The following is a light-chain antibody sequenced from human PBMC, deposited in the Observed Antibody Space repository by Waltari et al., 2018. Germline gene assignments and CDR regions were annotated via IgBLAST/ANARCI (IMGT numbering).Light chain of an antibody. CDR3: QHYSGFSSRT. J-gene: IGKJ1*01. V-gene: IGKV1-5*01. CDR2: DAS. CDR1: QSISDY. Sequence: DIQMTQSPSTLSPSVGDTVTITCRASQSISDYLPWYQQKPGKAPKLLIYDASTLKNGVPSRFSGSVSGTEFTLTISSLQPDDFATYYCQHYSGFSSRTFGQGTKVDIK.